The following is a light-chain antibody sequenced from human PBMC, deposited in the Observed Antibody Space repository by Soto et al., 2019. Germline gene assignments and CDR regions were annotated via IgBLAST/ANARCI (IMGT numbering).Light chain of an antibody. CDR3: SSYASTNSLV. J-gene: IGLJ1*01. Sequence: QSVLAQPASVSGSPGQSITISCTGSSSDIGYYNFVSWYQQHPGKAPKLLIIGVTNRPSGISDRFSGSKSGATASLTSSGLQAEDEADYYCSSYASTNSLVFGTGTKVTVL. CDR1: SSDIGYYNF. V-gene: IGLV2-14*03. CDR2: GVT.